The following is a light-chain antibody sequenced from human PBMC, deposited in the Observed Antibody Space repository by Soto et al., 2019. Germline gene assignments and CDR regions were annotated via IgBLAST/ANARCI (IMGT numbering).Light chain of an antibody. CDR2: AAS. CDR3: QQSYRTPPIT. Sequence: DIQLTQSPSFLSASVVDRFTVTCRASQGISSYLAWYQPTPGKAPKLLIYAASTLQSGVPSRFSGSGSGTEFTLTIRSLQPEDFGTYYCQQSYRTPPITGGQGKRREIK. CDR1: QGISSY. V-gene: IGKV1-9*01. J-gene: IGKJ5*01.